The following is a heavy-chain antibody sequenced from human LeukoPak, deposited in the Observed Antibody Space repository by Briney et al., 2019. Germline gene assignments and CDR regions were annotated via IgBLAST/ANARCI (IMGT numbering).Heavy chain of an antibody. J-gene: IGHJ5*02. Sequence: GASVKVSCKASGYTFTSYDINWVRQPTGQGLEWMGWMNPNSGNKGYAQKFQGRLTMTRNTYISTAYMELSSLRSEDTAVYYCARNVRESSGWWVNWFDPWGQGTLVTVSS. CDR3: ARNVRESSGWWVNWFDP. D-gene: IGHD6-19*01. V-gene: IGHV1-8*01. CDR1: GYTFTSYD. CDR2: MNPNSGNK.